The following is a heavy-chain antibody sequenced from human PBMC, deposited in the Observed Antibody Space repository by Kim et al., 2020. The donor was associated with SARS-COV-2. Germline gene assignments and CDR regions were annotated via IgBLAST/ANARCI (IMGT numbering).Heavy chain of an antibody. V-gene: IGHV3-33*01. CDR1: GFTFSSYG. D-gene: IGHD6-19*01. Sequence: GGSLRLSCAASGFTFSSYGMHWVRQAPGKGLEWVAVIWYDGSNKYYADSVKGRFTISRDNSKNTLYLQMNSLRAEDTAVYYCARDLTAVAGIDYWGQGTLVTVSS. CDR2: IWYDGSNK. CDR3: ARDLTAVAGIDY. J-gene: IGHJ4*02.